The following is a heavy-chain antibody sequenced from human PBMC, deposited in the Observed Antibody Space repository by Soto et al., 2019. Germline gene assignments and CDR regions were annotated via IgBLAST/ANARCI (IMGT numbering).Heavy chain of an antibody. Sequence: GGSLRLSCAASGFTFSSYAMSWVRQAPGKGLEWVSAISGSGGSTYYADSVKGRFTISRDNSKNTLYLQMNSLRAEDTAVYYCATSGRARVRIAYLYYFDYWGQGTLVTVSS. CDR3: ATSGRARVRIAYLYYFDY. CDR1: GFTFSSYA. J-gene: IGHJ4*02. D-gene: IGHD6-13*01. CDR2: ISGSGGST. V-gene: IGHV3-23*01.